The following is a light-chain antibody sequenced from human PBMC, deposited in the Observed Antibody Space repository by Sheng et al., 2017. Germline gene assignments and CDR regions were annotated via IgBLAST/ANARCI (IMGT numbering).Light chain of an antibody. CDR1: QTIGTY. CDR2: ATS. V-gene: IGKV1-39*01. Sequence: DIQMTQSPSTLSASVGDRVTITCRASQTIGTYLNWYQHKPGKAPKLLIFATSSLQSGVPSRFSGGRSGADFTLTISSLQPADFATYFCQQSFSTPRTFGQGTKVEIK. J-gene: IGKJ1*01. CDR3: QQSFSTPRT.